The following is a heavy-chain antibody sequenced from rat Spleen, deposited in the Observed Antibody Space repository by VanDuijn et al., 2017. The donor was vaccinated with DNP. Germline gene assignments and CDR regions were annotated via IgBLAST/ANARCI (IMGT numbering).Heavy chain of an antibody. V-gene: IGHV5-20*01. J-gene: IGHJ3*01. CDR3: ATDLTEGFAY. CDR2: ITNTGDTT. Sequence: EVQLVESDGGLVQPGRSLKLSCAVSGFTFNDYYMAWVRQAPAKGLEWVASITNTGDTTYYLDSVKGRFTISRDNAKSTLYLQMDSLRSEDTATYYCATDLTEGFAYWGQGTLVTVSS. D-gene: IGHD1-11*01. CDR1: GFTFNDYY.